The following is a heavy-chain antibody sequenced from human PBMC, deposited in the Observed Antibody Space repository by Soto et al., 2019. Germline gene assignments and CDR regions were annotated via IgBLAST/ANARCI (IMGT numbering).Heavy chain of an antibody. CDR2: IVPMFGTS. CDR1: GGTSTRYA. Sequence: QERLVQSGAEVRKPGSSVKVSCKVTGGTSTRYAINWVRQAPRQGLEWMGGIVPMFGTSKYAQKIQGRVTITADTSTNIAYMELRSLRSEDTAVYYCNGCSEYDFWSGYLWGQGTLVSVSS. J-gene: IGHJ4*02. V-gene: IGHV1-69*06. CDR3: NGCSEYDFWSGYL. D-gene: IGHD3-3*01.